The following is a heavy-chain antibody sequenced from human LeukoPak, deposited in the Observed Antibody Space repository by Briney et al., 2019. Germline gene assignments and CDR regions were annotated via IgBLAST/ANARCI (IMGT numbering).Heavy chain of an antibody. V-gene: IGHV3-53*01. J-gene: IGHJ4*02. D-gene: IGHD6-13*01. Sequence: PGGSLRLSCAASGFTVSSNYMSWVRQAPGKGLEWVSVIYSGGSTYYADSVKGRFTISRDNSKNTLYLQMNSLRAEDTAVYYCAREHAGYSSSWFPHSSGWYYDYWGQGILVTVSS. CDR1: GFTVSSNY. CDR2: IYSGGST. CDR3: AREHAGYSSSWFPHSSGWYYDY.